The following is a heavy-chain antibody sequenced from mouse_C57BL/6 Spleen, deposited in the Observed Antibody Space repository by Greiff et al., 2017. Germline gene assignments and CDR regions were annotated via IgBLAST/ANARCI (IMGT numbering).Heavy chain of an antibody. V-gene: IGHV1-82*01. Sequence: VQLQQSGPELVKPGPSVQLSCKASGYAFSSSWRNWVKQRPGKGLEWIGRIYPGDGDTNYNGKFKGKATLPADKSSSTAYMQLSSLTSEDSAVYFCARSYGSSPWFAYWGQGTLVTVSA. D-gene: IGHD1-1*01. CDR2: IYPGDGDT. J-gene: IGHJ3*01. CDR1: GYAFSSSW. CDR3: ARSYGSSPWFAY.